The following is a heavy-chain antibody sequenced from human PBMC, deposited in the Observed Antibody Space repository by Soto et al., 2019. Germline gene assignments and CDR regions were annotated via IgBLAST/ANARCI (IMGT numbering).Heavy chain of an antibody. J-gene: IGHJ4*02. CDR1: SGSIRSYY. Sequence: LSLTCTVSSGSIRSYYWSWIRQPPGKGLEWIGYIYCSGSTNYNPSLKSRVTISVDASKNQFSLKLTSVTAADTAVYYCARRATGTTNNHYFDYWGQGTLVTVSS. V-gene: IGHV4-59*01. CDR2: IYCSGST. D-gene: IGHD1-1*01. CDR3: ARRATGTTNNHYFDY.